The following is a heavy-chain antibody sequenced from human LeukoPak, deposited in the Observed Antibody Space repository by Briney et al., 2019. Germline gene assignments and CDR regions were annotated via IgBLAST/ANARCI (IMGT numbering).Heavy chain of an antibody. Sequence: AASVKVSCKVSGYTLTELSMHWVRQAPGKGLEWMGGFDPEDGETIYAQKFQGRVTITTDESTSTAYMELSSLRSEDTAVYYCARAEYCSSTSCYTMRDYYYYYMDVWGKGTTVTVSS. V-gene: IGHV1-24*01. CDR1: GYTLTELS. D-gene: IGHD2-2*02. CDR3: ARAEYCSSTSCYTMRDYYYYYMDV. J-gene: IGHJ6*03. CDR2: FDPEDGET.